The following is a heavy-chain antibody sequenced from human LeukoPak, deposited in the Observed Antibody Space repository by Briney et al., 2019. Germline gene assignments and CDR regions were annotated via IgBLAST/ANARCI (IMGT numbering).Heavy chain of an antibody. D-gene: IGHD2/OR15-2a*01. CDR2: IGTTDGST. V-gene: IGHV3-23*01. CDR3: ARKHLQTPFVFLDV. J-gene: IGHJ6*02. Sequence: PGASLRLSCAASGFSFSGYAISWVRQAPEKGLEWVSHIGTTDGSTFYADSVKGRFTISRDNSKNTLYLQMNSLRAEDTAVYFCARKHLQTPFVFLDVWGQGTTVTVSS. CDR1: GFSFSGYA.